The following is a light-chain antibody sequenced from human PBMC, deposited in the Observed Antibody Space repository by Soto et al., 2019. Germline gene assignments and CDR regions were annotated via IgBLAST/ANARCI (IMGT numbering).Light chain of an antibody. Sequence: QSALTQPPSASGTPGQRVTISCSGSSSNIGSNYVYWYQQLPGTAPKLLVYRNDQRPSGAPDRFSGSKSGTSASLAISGLRSEDEADYYCAAWDDSLSAHVFGTGTKVTVL. J-gene: IGLJ1*01. V-gene: IGLV1-47*01. CDR3: AAWDDSLSAHV. CDR2: RND. CDR1: SSNIGSNY.